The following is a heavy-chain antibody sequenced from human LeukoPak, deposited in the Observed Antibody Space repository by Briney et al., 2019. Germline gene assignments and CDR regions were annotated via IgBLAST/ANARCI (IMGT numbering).Heavy chain of an antibody. V-gene: IGHV1-69*06. J-gene: IGHJ4*02. D-gene: IGHD3-22*01. CDR3: AREESQYYYDESGYALAY. CDR1: GGTFSSYA. Sequence: ASVKVSCKASGGTFSSYAISWVRQAPGQGLEWMGGIIPIFGTANYAQKFQGRVTITADKATTTVYLEVSSLRSEDTATYYCAREESQYYYDESGYALAYWGQGTLVTVSS. CDR2: IIPIFGTA.